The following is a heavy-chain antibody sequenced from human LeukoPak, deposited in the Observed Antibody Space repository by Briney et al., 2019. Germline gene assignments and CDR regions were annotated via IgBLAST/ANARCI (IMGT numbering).Heavy chain of an antibody. CDR2: INHSGST. CDR3: RLDSSGYYPDY. J-gene: IGHJ4*02. D-gene: IGHD3-22*01. V-gene: IGHV4-34*01. Sequence: PSETLSLTCAVYGGSFSGYYWSWIRQPPGKGLEWIGEINHSGSTNYNPSLKSRVTISVDTSKNQFSLKLSSVTAADTAVYYCRLDSSGYYPDYWGQGTPVTVSS. CDR1: GGSFSGYY.